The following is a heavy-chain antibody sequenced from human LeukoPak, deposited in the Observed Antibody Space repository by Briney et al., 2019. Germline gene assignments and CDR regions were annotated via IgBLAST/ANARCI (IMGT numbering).Heavy chain of an antibody. CDR3: AKGPHSSSSFDY. V-gene: IGHV3-23*01. D-gene: IGHD6-13*01. CDR1: GFTFSSYA. CDR2: ISGSGGST. Sequence: GGSLRLSCAASGFTFSSYAMSWVRQAPGKGLEWVSAISGSGGSTYYADSVKGRFTISGDDSKNTLYLQMNSLRAEDTAVYYCAKGPHSSSSFDYWGQGTLVTVSS. J-gene: IGHJ4*02.